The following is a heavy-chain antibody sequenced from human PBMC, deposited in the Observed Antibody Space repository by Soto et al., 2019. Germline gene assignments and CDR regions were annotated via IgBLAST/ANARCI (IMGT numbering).Heavy chain of an antibody. D-gene: IGHD6-13*01. CDR1: GGSITSSSYY. Sequence: QLQLQESGPGLVKPSETQSLTCTVSGGSITSSSYYWGWIRQPPGKGLAWLGSIYYSGRTYYNPSRKGRVTIFVATSKSQSSLQRSFVAAEDKAVYYWAGYWRLIAAAGEWYCDLWGRGTLVTVSS. V-gene: IGHV4-39*01. CDR2: IYYSGRT. J-gene: IGHJ2*01. CDR3: AGYWRLIAAAGEWYCDL.